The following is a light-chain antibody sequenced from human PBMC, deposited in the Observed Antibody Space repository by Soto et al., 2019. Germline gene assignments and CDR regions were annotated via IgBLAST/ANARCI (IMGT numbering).Light chain of an antibody. CDR3: QQNYSTPAWT. CDR1: QSISSY. CDR2: AAS. Sequence: DIQMTQSPSSLSASVGDRVTITCRASQSISSYLNWYQQKPGKAPKLLIYAASSLQRGVPSRFSGSGSGKNFTLTISSLQTEDFTTYYCQQNYSTPAWTFGQGNKVEIK. V-gene: IGKV1-39*01. J-gene: IGKJ1*01.